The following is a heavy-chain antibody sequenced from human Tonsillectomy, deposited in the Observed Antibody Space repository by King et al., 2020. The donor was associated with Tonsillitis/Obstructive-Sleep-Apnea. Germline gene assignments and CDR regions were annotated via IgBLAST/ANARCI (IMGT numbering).Heavy chain of an antibody. V-gene: IGHV3-21*01. CDR2: ISSSSSFI. J-gene: IGHJ4*02. CDR1: GFTFSSYN. Sequence: VQLVESGGGLVKPGGSLRLSCAASGFTFSSYNMNWVRQAPGKGLEWVSSISSSSSFIYYADSEKGRFTISRDNAKNSLYLQMNSLRAEDTAVYYCARASGFWSGYRYWGQGTLVTVSS. CDR3: ARASGFWSGYRY. D-gene: IGHD3-3*01.